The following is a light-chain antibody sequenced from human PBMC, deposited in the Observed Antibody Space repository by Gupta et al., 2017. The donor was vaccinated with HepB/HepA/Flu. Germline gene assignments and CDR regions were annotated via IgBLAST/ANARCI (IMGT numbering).Light chain of an antibody. J-gene: IGLJ3*02. Sequence: QTVVTQEPSFSVSPGGTVTLTCGLRSGSVSTSNYPSWYQQTPGQAPRTLIYSTNIRSSGVPDRFSGSILGKKDALTITGAQADDESDYYCVLYMGSGIGVFGGGTKLTVL. CDR1: SGSVSTSNY. V-gene: IGLV8-61*01. CDR3: VLYMGSGIGV. CDR2: STN.